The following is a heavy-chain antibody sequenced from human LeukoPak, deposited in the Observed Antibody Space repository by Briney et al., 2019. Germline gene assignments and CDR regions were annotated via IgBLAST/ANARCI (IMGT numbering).Heavy chain of an antibody. D-gene: IGHD2-2*01. CDR1: GVTFSSYA. J-gene: IGHJ6*02. CDR3: ARAGWLYSTSDYYYYGMDV. V-gene: IGHV1-69*13. CDR2: IIPIIGTA. Sequence: ASVKVSCKASGVTFSSYATSWVRQAPGQGLEWMGGIIPIIGTANSAQKFQGRVTITADESTSTAYMELSSLRSEDTAVYYCARAGWLYSTSDYYYYGMDVWGQGTTVTVSS.